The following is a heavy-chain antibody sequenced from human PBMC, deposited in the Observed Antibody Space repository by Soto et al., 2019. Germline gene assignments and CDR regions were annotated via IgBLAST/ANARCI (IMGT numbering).Heavy chain of an antibody. Sequence: PGESLKISCAASGFKFSDSWMHWVRQAPGKGLVWVSRIPPDGSMTHYADSVKGRFTISRDNSRNTLHLQMNSLRAEDTAIYYCAKFFVETGGSSGWPWSFHFWGQGPLVTVSS. CDR2: IPPDGSMT. D-gene: IGHD6-25*01. CDR1: GFKFSDSW. V-gene: IGHV3-74*01. J-gene: IGHJ4*02. CDR3: AKFFVETGGSSGWPWSFHF.